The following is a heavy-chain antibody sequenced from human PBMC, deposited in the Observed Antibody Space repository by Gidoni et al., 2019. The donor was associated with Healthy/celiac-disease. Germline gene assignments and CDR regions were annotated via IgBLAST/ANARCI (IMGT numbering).Heavy chain of an antibody. J-gene: IGHJ4*02. CDR3: AKYPPTGIYLYFDY. D-gene: IGHD1-26*01. CDR2: ISGSGGST. V-gene: IGHV3-23*01. CDR1: GFTFSSYA. Sequence: EVQMLESGGGVVQTGGSLRLACEASGFTFSSYAMSWVRQAPGKGLEWVSAISGSGGSTYYADSVKGRFTISRDNSKNTLYLQMNSLRAEDTAVYYCAKYPPTGIYLYFDYWGQGTLVTVSS.